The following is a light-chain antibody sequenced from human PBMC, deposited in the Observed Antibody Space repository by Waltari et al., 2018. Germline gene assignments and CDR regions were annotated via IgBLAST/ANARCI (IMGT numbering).Light chain of an antibody. CDR1: SSNIGAGDE. V-gene: IGLV1-40*01. Sequence: QSVLTQPPSVSGAPGQRGTIPCTGTSSNIGAGDEVHWYQQLPGTVPKLLLYGVSRRPSGVPDRFSGSTSGTSASLAITGLQAEDEATYYCQSYDSSLIPLFGGGTELTVL. J-gene: IGLJ3*02. CDR2: GVS. CDR3: QSYDSSLIPL.